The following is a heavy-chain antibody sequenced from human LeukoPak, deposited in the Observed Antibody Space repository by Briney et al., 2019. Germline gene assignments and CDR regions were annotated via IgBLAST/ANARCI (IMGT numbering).Heavy chain of an antibody. D-gene: IGHD5-18*01. V-gene: IGHV4-34*01. Sequence: SETLSLTCAVYGGSFSGYYWSWIRQPPGKGLEWIGEINHSGSTNYNPSLKSRVTISVDTSKNQFSLKLSSVTAADTAVYYCARGGYTGPRRRYYYYYMDVWGKGTTVTISS. CDR2: INHSGST. J-gene: IGHJ6*03. CDR1: GGSFSGYY. CDR3: ARGGYTGPRRRYYYYYMDV.